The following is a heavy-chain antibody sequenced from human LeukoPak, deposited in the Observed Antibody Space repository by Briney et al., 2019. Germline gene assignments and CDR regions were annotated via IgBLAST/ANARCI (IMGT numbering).Heavy chain of an antibody. CDR2: IYYSGST. V-gene: IGHV4-59*08. D-gene: IGHD3-22*01. Sequence: SETLSLTCTVSGGTSSSYFWNWIRQPPGKGLEWIGYIYYSGSTNYNPSLKSRVTISADTSKNQFSLKLSSVTAADTAVYYCARGGYYDSTDAFDIWGQGTMVTVSS. J-gene: IGHJ3*02. CDR3: ARGGYYDSTDAFDI. CDR1: GGTSSSYF.